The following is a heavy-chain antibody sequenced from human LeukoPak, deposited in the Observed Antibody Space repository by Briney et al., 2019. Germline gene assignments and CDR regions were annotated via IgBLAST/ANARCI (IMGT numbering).Heavy chain of an antibody. CDR2: IWYDGSNK. V-gene: IGHV3-33*01. CDR1: GFTFSSYG. D-gene: IGHD2-15*01. Sequence: GRSLRLSCAASGFTFSSYGMHWVRQAPGKGLEWVAVIWYDGSNKYYADSVKGRFTISRDNSKNTLYLQMNSLRAEDTAVYYCAREMAVVVVAATGFDYWGQGTLVTVSS. CDR3: AREMAVVVVAATGFDY. J-gene: IGHJ4*02.